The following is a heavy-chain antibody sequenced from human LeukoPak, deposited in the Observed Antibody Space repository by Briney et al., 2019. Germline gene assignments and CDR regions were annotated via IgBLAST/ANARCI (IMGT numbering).Heavy chain of an antibody. D-gene: IGHD3-10*01. V-gene: IGHV3-30*02. Sequence: GGSLRLSCAASRFTFSSYGMHWVRQAPGKGLEWVAYIQSDRSNEQYADSVRGRFSISRDNSKNTLYLQMNSLRAEDTAVYYCAYYYGSGSYYSLFDYWGQGTLVTVSS. CDR3: AYYYGSGSYYSLFDY. CDR2: IQSDRSNE. J-gene: IGHJ4*02. CDR1: RFTFSSYG.